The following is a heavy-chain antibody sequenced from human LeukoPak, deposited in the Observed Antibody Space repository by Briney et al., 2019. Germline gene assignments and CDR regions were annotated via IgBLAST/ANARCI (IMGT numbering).Heavy chain of an antibody. V-gene: IGHV4-34*01. J-gene: IGHJ4*02. Sequence: SETLSLTCVDYGGSFSGYYCSWIPQPPGKGLEWVGEINHSGSTNYNPSLKSRVTISVDTSKNQFSLKLSSVTAADTAVYYCARRSYDYVWGSYRYEFDYWGQGTLVTVSS. CDR1: GGSFSGYY. D-gene: IGHD3-16*02. CDR2: INHSGST. CDR3: ARRSYDYVWGSYRYEFDY.